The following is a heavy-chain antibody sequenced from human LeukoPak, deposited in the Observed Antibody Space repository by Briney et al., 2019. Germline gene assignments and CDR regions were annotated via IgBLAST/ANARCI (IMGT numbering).Heavy chain of an antibody. CDR1: GGSISSYY. D-gene: IGHD5-24*01. CDR2: IYYSGST. Sequence: SETLSLTCTVSGGSISSYYWSWIRQPPGNGLEWIGYIYYSGSTNYNPSLKSRVTISVDTSKNQFSLKLSSVTAADTAVYYCARGEDGYGDFDYWGQGTLVTVSS. J-gene: IGHJ4*02. CDR3: ARGEDGYGDFDY. V-gene: IGHV4-59*01.